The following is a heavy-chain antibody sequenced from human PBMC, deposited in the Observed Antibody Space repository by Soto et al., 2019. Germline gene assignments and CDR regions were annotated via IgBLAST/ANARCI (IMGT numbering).Heavy chain of an antibody. D-gene: IGHD6-19*01. CDR2: ISYDGSNK. J-gene: IGHJ3*02. V-gene: IGHV3-30-3*01. CDR3: ARYSSCWYVDDAFDI. CDR1: GFTFSSYS. Sequence: GGSLILSCAASGFTFSSYSMHWVRQAPGKGLEWVAVISYDGSNKYYADSVKGRFTISRDNSRNTLYLQMNSLRAEDTAVYYCARYSSCWYVDDAFDIWGQGTMVTGS.